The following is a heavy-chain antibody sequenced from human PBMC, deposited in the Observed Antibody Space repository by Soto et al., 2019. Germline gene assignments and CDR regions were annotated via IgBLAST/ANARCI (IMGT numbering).Heavy chain of an antibody. CDR1: GFTYSYYW. V-gene: IGHV3-7*01. D-gene: IGHD6-19*01. CDR2: IKFDGTGI. CDR3: ARVDPGMDQWLAIDY. Sequence: GGSLRLSCVASGFTYSYYWMSWVRQAPGRGLEWVARIKFDGTGIQYADSAKGRFTISRDNAKNSLYLQMNSLRVEDTAVYYCARVDPGMDQWLAIDYWGQGTLVTVSS. J-gene: IGHJ4*02.